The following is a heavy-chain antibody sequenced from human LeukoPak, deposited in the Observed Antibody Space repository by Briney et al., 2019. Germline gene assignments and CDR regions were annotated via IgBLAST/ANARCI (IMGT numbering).Heavy chain of an antibody. CDR3: ARVRVLLWCGEQGPMDV. V-gene: IGHV1-18*01. J-gene: IGHJ6*04. D-gene: IGHD3-10*01. CDR2: ISAYNGNT. CDR1: GYTFTSYG. Sequence: ASVKVSCKASGYTFTSYGISWVRQAPGQGLEWMGWISAYNGNTNYAQKLQGRVTMTTDTSTSTAYMELRSLRSDDTALYYCARVRVLLWCGEQGPMDVWGKGTTVTVSS.